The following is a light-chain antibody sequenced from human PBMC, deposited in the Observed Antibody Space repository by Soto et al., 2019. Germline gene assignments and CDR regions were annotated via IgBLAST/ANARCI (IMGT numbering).Light chain of an antibody. Sequence: DIQMTQSPSSLSASVGDRVTITCQASLDIDNYLNWYQQKPGEAPKLVIYDASMLETGVPSRFSGSGSGTDVTFTISSLQPEDVATYYCQHYHNLPMYTFGQGTRLEIK. CDR2: DAS. CDR3: QHYHNLPMYT. V-gene: IGKV1-33*01. CDR1: LDIDNY. J-gene: IGKJ2*01.